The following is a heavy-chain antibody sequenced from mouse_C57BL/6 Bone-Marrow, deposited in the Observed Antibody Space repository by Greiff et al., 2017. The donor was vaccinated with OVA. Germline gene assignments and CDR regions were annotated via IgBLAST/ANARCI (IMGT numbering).Heavy chain of an antibody. D-gene: IGHD2-3*01. J-gene: IGHJ2*01. V-gene: IGHV1-15*01. CDR1: GYTFTDYE. Sequence: VKLVESGAELVRPGASVTLSCKASGYTFTDYEMHWVKQTPVHGLEWIGAIDPETGGTAYNQKFKGKAILTADKSSSTAYMELRSLTSEDSAVYYCTSRGYYIFDDWGQGTTLTVSS. CDR2: IDPETGGT. CDR3: TSRGYYIFDD.